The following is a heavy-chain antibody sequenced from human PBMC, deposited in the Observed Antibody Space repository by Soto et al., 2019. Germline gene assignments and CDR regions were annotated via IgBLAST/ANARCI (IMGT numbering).Heavy chain of an antibody. Sequence: ASVKVSCKASGYTFTGYYMHWVRQAPGQGLEWMGWINPNSGGTNYAQKFQGRVTMTRDTSISTAYMELSRLRSDDTAVYYCSRGDRQQLVPEDAFDIWGQGTMVTVS. CDR2: INPNSGGT. J-gene: IGHJ3*02. D-gene: IGHD6-13*01. CDR3: SRGDRQQLVPEDAFDI. V-gene: IGHV1-2*02. CDR1: GYTFTGYY.